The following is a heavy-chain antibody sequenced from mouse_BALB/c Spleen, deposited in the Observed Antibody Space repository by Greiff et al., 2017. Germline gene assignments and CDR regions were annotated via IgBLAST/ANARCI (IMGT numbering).Heavy chain of an antibody. CDR2: INPSTGYT. CDR3: ARNGYQYYFDY. V-gene: IGHV1-7*01. J-gene: IGHJ2*01. D-gene: IGHD2-2*01. CDR1: GYTFTSYW. Sequence: QVQLKESGAELAKPGASVKMSCKASGYTFTSYWMHWVKQRPGQGLEWIGYINPSTGYTEYNQKFKDKATLTADKSFSTAYMQLSSLTSEDSAVYYCARNGYQYYFDYWGQGTTLTVSS.